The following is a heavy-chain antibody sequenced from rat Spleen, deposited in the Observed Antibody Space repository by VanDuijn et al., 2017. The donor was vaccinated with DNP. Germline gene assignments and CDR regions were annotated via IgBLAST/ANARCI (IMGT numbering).Heavy chain of an antibody. CDR2: INTGSGGT. V-gene: IGHV1-43*01. D-gene: IGHD1-6*01. CDR1: GYTFTDYF. J-gene: IGHJ2*01. Sequence: QVQLQQSGAELAKPGSSVKISCRASGYTFTDYFISWIKQTTGQGLEYVGSINTGSGGTKYNEKFKGKATLTVDKPSSTAFMQLSSLTPDDSAVYYCAREETYFGYDYFDYWGQGAMVTVSS. CDR3: AREETYFGYDYFDY.